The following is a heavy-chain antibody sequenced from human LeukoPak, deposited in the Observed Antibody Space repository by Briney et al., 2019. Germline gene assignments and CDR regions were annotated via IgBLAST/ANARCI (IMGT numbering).Heavy chain of an antibody. V-gene: IGHV3-30-3*01. CDR1: GFTFSSYA. D-gene: IGHD2-2*01. CDR3: ARELVVPAAISYVYYYYGMDV. Sequence: AGGSLRLSCAASGFTFSSYAMHWVRQAPGKGLEWVAVISYDGSNKYYADSVKGRFTISRDNSKNTLYLQMNSLRAEDTAVYYCARELVVPAAISYVYYYYGMDVWGQGTTVTVSS. J-gene: IGHJ6*02. CDR2: ISYDGSNK.